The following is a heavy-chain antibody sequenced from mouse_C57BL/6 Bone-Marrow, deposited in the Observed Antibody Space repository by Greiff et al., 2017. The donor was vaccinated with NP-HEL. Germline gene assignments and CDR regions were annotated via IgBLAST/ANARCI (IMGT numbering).Heavy chain of an antibody. Sequence: VHLVESGPELVKPGASVKISCKASGYTFTDYYINWVKQRPGQGLEWIGWIFPGSGSTYYNEKFKGKATLTVDKSSSTAYMLLSSLTSEDSAVYFCARSPFITTVAPFAYWGQGTLVTVSA. CDR3: ARSPFITTVAPFAY. J-gene: IGHJ3*01. V-gene: IGHV1-75*01. CDR2: IFPGSGST. D-gene: IGHD1-1*01. CDR1: GYTFTDYY.